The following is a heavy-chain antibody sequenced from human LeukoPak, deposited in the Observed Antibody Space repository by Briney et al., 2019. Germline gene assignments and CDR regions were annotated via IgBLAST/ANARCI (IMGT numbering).Heavy chain of an antibody. CDR1: GASITTYY. J-gene: IGHJ4*02. V-gene: IGHV4-59*01. CDR3: ARDILDVGATHYFDY. D-gene: IGHD1-26*01. CDR2: IHSSGSA. Sequence: SETLSLTCTVSGASITTYYWSWIRQPPGKELEYIGQIHSSGSANYNPSLKSRVAMSLDASKNQFSLTVSSVTAADTAIYYCARDILDVGATHYFDYWGQGSLLTVSS.